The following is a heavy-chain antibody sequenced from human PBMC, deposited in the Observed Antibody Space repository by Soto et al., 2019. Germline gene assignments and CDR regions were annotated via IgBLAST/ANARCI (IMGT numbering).Heavy chain of an antibody. CDR1: GDSVSSNSAA. D-gene: IGHD6-6*01. J-gene: IGHJ5*02. Sequence: SQTLSVTCAISGDSVSSNSAAWNWIRQSPSRGLEWLGRTYYRSKWYNDYAVSVKSRITINPDTSKNQFSLQLNSVTPEDAAVYFCARTLSSSAENWFDPWGQGTLVTV. CDR3: ARTLSSSAENWFDP. CDR2: TYYRSKWYN. V-gene: IGHV6-1*01.